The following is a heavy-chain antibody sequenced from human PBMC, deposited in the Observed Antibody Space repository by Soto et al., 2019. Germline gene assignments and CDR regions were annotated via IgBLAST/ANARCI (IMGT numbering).Heavy chain of an antibody. J-gene: IGHJ6*02. CDR2: ISAYNGNT. CDR1: GYTFTSYG. Sequence: ASVKVSCKASGYTFTSYGISWVRQAPGQGLEWMGWISAYNGNTNYAQKLQGRVTMTTGTSTSTAYMELRSLRSDDTAVYYCARDKSKDCSGGSCYRNYYYGMDVWAQRTTVTVSS. CDR3: ARDKSKDCSGGSCYRNYYYGMDV. V-gene: IGHV1-18*01. D-gene: IGHD2-15*01.